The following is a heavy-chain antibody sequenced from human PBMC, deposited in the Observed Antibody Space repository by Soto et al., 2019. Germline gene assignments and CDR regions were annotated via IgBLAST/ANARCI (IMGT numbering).Heavy chain of an antibody. Sequence: QVQLVPSGAEVKKPGASVKVSCKAPRYIFTAYFMHWVRQAPGQGLEWMGWINPNNGATHYGLSFQGRVTMTRDTSNSTAYMERISLRSDDTAVYYCASHDPGARFDPWGQGTLVIVSS. V-gene: IGHV1-2*02. CDR2: INPNNGAT. CDR3: ASHDPGARFDP. D-gene: IGHD1-1*01. CDR1: RYIFTAYF. J-gene: IGHJ5*02.